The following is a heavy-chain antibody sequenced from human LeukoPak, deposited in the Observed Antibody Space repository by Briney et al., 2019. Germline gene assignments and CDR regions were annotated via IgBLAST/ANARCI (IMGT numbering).Heavy chain of an antibody. CDR3: AKDPGSQSYYGSGSPRA. CDR1: GFTFSSYA. V-gene: IGHV3-23*01. Sequence: GGSLRLSCAASGFTFSSYAMSWVRQAPGKGLEWVSGFSVSDETTYYADSVKGRFTISRDNSKNTLYLQINSLRAEDTAVYYCAKDPGSQSYYGSGSPRAWGQGTLVTVSS. D-gene: IGHD3-10*01. J-gene: IGHJ4*02. CDR2: FSVSDETT.